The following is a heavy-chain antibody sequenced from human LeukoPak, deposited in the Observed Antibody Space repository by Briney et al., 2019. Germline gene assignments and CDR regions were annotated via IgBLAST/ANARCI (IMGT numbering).Heavy chain of an antibody. J-gene: IGHJ4*02. CDR2: IHSDGSTT. CDR3: VRDSAKEKYSGYDSHDY. D-gene: IGHD5-12*01. V-gene: IGHV3-74*01. Sequence: GGSLRLSCAASGFTFSSYWMYWVRQAPGKGLVWVSRIHSDGSTTSYADSVKGRFTISRDNAKNTLYLQMNSLRAEDTAVYYCVRDSAKEKYSGYDSHDYWGQGTLVTVSS. CDR1: GFTFSSYW.